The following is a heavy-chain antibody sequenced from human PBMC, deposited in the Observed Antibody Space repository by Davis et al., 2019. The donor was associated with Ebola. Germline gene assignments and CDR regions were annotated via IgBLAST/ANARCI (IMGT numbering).Heavy chain of an antibody. CDR2: INAGYGNM. D-gene: IGHD3-9*01. Sequence: SVNVSRMASGYTFTDFDLHWVRQAPGQGLEWMGRINAGYGNMRYPQKFQGRATITRDTSASTVYMELSSLRSEDTAVYYCARDTGIRYVSLGYWVQGTLVTVSS. V-gene: IGHV1-3*01. CDR3: ARDTGIRYVSLGY. CDR1: GYTFTDFD. J-gene: IGHJ4*02.